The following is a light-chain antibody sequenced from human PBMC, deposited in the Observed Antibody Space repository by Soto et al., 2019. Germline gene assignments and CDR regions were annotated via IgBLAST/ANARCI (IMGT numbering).Light chain of an antibody. V-gene: IGKV3-15*01. CDR1: QSVSTN. J-gene: IGKJ5*01. CDR2: GAY. Sequence: VMTQSPATLSLSPGDSATLSCRASQSVSTNLAWYQQKPGQAPRLLIYGAYTRATGIPARFSGSGSGTEFTLTISSLQSEDFAVYYCQQFHNWPPITFGQGTRLEI. CDR3: QQFHNWPPIT.